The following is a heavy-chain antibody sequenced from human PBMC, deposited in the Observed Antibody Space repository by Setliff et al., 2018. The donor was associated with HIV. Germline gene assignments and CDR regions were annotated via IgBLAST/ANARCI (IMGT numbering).Heavy chain of an antibody. CDR3: ARGNSYGPFDI. Sequence: GGSLRLSCAASGFTLSDHYMDWVRQAQGKGLEWVGRTRNKAKSYSTEYAASVKGRFTFSRDDSKNAVYLQMNGLKTEDMAVYFGARGNSYGPFDIWGQGTMVTVSS. V-gene: IGHV3-72*01. D-gene: IGHD5-18*01. J-gene: IGHJ3*02. CDR2: TRNKAKSYST. CDR1: GFTLSDHY.